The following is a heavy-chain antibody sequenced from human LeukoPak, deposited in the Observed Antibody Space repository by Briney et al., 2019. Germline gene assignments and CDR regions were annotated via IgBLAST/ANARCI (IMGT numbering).Heavy chain of an antibody. CDR3: VGFRATAGLY. CDR1: GFTFSNYA. CDR2: ITSNGGSA. J-gene: IGHJ4*02. Sequence: GGSLRLSCSASGFTFSNYAMYWVRQAPGKGLEYVSAITSNGGSAYYADPVKGRFTISRDNSRNTLYLQMSSLRADDTAVYYCVGFRATAGLYWGQGTLVTVSS. D-gene: IGHD6-13*01. V-gene: IGHV3-64D*06.